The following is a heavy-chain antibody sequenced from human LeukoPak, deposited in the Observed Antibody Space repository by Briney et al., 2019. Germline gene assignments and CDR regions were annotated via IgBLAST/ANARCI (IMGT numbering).Heavy chain of an antibody. V-gene: IGHV3-48*02. CDR1: GFTFSSYS. Sequence: GGSLRLSCAASGFTFSSYSMNWVRQAPGKGLEWVSYISSSSRTIYYADSVKGRFTISRDNAKNSLYLQMNSLRDEDTAVYYCARSSSWYLYYFDYWGQGTLVTVSS. CDR3: ARSSSWYLYYFDY. CDR2: ISSSSRTI. J-gene: IGHJ4*02. D-gene: IGHD6-13*01.